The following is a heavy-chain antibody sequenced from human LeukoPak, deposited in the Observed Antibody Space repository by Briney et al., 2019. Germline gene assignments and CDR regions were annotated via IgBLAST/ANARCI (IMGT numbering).Heavy chain of an antibody. CDR3: AKEFEHRGYAYGLDDS. J-gene: IGHJ4*02. CDR2: ISFDGQKK. D-gene: IGHD5-12*01. Sequence: GGSLRLSCVGSGFTFSTYGMHWVRQAPGKGLQWVAMISFDGQKKHYGDVMKGRVAVSRDNSKNTLYLEMDNLRAEDTAVYYCAKEFEHRGYAYGLDDSWGQGTQVIVSS. CDR1: GFTFSTYG. V-gene: IGHV3-30*18.